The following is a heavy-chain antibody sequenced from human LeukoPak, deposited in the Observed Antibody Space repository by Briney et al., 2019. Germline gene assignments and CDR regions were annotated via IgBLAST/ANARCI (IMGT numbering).Heavy chain of an antibody. J-gene: IGHJ3*02. V-gene: IGHV1-46*03. CDR2: INPSGGST. D-gene: IGHD3-16*01. CDR1: GYTFTSYY. Sequence: ASVKVSCKASGYTFTSYYMHWVRQAPGQGLEWMGIINPSGGSTSYAQKFQGRVTMTRDTSTSTVYMELSSLRSEDTAVYYCARDLGELPRADAFDIWGQGTMVTVSS. CDR3: ARDLGELPRADAFDI.